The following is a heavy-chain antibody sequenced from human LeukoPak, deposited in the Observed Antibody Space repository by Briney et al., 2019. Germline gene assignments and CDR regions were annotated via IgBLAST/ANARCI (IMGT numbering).Heavy chain of an antibody. CDR2: ISHSGST. V-gene: IGHV4-59*12. CDR1: GGSLSTFY. CDR3: ARNGGNSDYDY. D-gene: IGHD4-23*01. J-gene: IGHJ4*02. Sequence: SETLSLTCTVAGGSLSTFYWSWIRQPPGKGLEWIAYISHSGSTSYNPFLKSRVVMSVDTSKNQFFLKLNSVTAADTAVYYCARNGGNSDYDYWGQGTLVTVSA.